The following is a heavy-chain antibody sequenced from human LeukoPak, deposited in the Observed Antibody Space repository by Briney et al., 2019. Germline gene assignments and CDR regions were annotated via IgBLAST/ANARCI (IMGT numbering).Heavy chain of an antibody. CDR3: ARSSYSSSSSV. V-gene: IGHV3-7*03. CDR1: GFAFSGFW. CDR2: INSDGGEG. J-gene: IGHJ3*01. Sequence: PGGALRLSCAVSGFAFSGFWMSWCRQAPGTGLEWVASINSDGGEGYYADVVKGRFTISRDNAKNSLYLQINSLRAEDTAVDYCARSSYSSSSSVWGQGTMVTVSS. D-gene: IGHD6-6*01.